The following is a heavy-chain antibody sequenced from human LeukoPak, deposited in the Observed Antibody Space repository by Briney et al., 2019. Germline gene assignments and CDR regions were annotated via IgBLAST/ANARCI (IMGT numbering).Heavy chain of an antibody. V-gene: IGHV4-34*01. CDR2: INHSGST. CDR3: ARSWPFDI. Sequence: PSETLSLTCAVYGGSFSGYYWSWIRQPPGKGLEWIGEINHSGSTNYNPSLKSRVTISVDTSKNQFSLKLSSVTAADTAVYYRARSWPFDIWGQGTMVTVSS. CDR1: GGSFSGYY. J-gene: IGHJ3*02. D-gene: IGHD5-24*01.